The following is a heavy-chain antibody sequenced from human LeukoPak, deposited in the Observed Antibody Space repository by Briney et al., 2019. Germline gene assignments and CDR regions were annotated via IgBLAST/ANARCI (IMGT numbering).Heavy chain of an antibody. V-gene: IGHV3-9*01. J-gene: IGHJ4*02. CDR1: GFTFDDYA. Sequence: GGSLRLSCAASGFTFDDYAMHWVRQALGKGLEWVSGISWNSGSIGYADSVKGRFTISRDNAKNSLYLQMNSLRAEDTALYYCAKGAYGSGSYFDYWGQGTLVTVSS. CDR2: ISWNSGSI. CDR3: AKGAYGSGSYFDY. D-gene: IGHD3-10*01.